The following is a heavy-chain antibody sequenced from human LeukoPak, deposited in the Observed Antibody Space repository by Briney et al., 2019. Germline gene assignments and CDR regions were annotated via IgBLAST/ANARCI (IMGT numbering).Heavy chain of an antibody. D-gene: IGHD6-13*01. CDR1: GYTLTSYG. CDR2: ISAYNGNT. CDR3: ARDPGIAAAGNTFDP. V-gene: IGHV1-18*01. J-gene: IGHJ5*02. Sequence: ASVKVSCKASGYTLTSYGISWVRQAPGQGLEWMGWISAYNGNTNYAQKFQGRVTMTTDTSTSTAHMELRSLRSDDTAVYYCARDPGIAAAGNTFDPWGQGTLVTVSS.